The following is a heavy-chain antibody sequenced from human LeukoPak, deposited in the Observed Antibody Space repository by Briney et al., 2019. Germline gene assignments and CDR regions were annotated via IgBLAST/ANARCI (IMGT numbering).Heavy chain of an antibody. J-gene: IGHJ4*02. D-gene: IGHD3-16*01. V-gene: IGHV3-21*01. CDR1: GFTFSSYS. Sequence: GGSLRLSCAASGFTFSSYSMNWVRQAPGKGLEWVSSISSSSSYIYYADSVKGRFTISRDNAKNSLYLQMNSLRAEDTAVYYCARDHSDYVWGSYGGLNYFGYWGQGTLVTVSS. CDR3: ARDHSDYVWGSYGGLNYFGY. CDR2: ISSSSSYI.